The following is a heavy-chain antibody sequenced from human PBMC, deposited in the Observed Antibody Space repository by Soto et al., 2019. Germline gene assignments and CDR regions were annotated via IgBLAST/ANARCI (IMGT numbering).Heavy chain of an antibody. Sequence: EVQLLESGGGLVQPGEYLRLSCAASGFTFSSFGMHWVRQAPGKGLVWVSRINSDGSRTNYADSVKGRFTVSRDNAKNTQYLQMNSLRAEYTAVYYCARVLTGSWNWFDAWGQGTMVTVSS. D-gene: IGHD6-13*01. V-gene: IGHV3-74*01. CDR1: GFTFSSFG. CDR3: ARVLTGSWNWFDA. CDR2: INSDGSRT. J-gene: IGHJ5*02.